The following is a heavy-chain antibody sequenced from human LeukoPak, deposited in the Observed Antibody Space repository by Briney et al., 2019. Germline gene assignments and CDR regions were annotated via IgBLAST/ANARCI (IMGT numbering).Heavy chain of an antibody. J-gene: IGHJ4*02. CDR3: ARDQPKYSSIADFDY. V-gene: IGHV3-66*02. CDR2: IYSGGST. Sequence: GGSLRLSCAASGFTFSSYSMNWVRQAPGKGLEWVSVIYSGGSTYYADSVKGRFTISRDNSKNTLYLQMNSLRAEDTAVYYCARDQPKYSSIADFDYWGQGTLVTVSS. D-gene: IGHD6-13*01. CDR1: GFTFSSYS.